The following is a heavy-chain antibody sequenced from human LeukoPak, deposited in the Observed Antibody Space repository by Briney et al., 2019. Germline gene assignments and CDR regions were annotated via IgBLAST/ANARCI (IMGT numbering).Heavy chain of an antibody. CDR1: GFTFSSYS. J-gene: IGHJ4*02. CDR3: AKRSAAGQNYFDY. V-gene: IGHV3-23*01. D-gene: IGHD6-13*01. CDR2: ISGSGGST. Sequence: GGSLRLSCAASGFTFSSYSMNWVRQAPGKGLEWVSAISGSGGSTYYADSVKGRFTISRDNSKNTLYLQMNSLRAEDTAVYYCAKRSAAGQNYFDYWGQGTLVTVSS.